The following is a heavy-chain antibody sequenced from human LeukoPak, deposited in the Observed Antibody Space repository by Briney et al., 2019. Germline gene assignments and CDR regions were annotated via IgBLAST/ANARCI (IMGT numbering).Heavy chain of an antibody. Sequence: SVKVSCKASGGTFSSYAISWVRQAPGQGLEWMGRIISKFRVANYAQKFQGRVTLTADKSTSTAYMQLSSLSSEDTAVYYCARDLTRDGYNHDIRYGMDVWGQGTTVIVSS. D-gene: IGHD5-24*01. CDR3: ARDLTRDGYNHDIRYGMDV. J-gene: IGHJ6*02. CDR2: IISKFRVA. CDR1: GGTFSSYA. V-gene: IGHV1-69*04.